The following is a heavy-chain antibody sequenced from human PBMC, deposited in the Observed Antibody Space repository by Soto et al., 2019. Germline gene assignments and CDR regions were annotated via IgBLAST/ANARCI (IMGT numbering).Heavy chain of an antibody. J-gene: IGHJ3*02. D-gene: IGHD3-10*01. CDR3: ARRWGGTFDI. CDR1: GGSFSGYY. Sequence: PSETLALTCAVYGGSFSGYYWSWIRQPPGKGLEWIGEINHSGSTNYNPSLKSRVTISVDTSKNQFSLKLNCVSAADTAVYYCARRWGGTFDIWGQGTMVTVSS. CDR2: INHSGST. V-gene: IGHV4-34*01.